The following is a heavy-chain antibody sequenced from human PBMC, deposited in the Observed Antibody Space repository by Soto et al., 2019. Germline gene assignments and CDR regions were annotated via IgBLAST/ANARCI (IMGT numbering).Heavy chain of an antibody. Sequence: LSLTCAISGVSLSTNITTSVWISQTVASGLEWLGRTDYRSKWYHDYAVSAKGRITIKADTSNNQLSVQLNSVTPDDTAVYYCERLIGDSWLDSSGEGTIVTVS. CDR2: TDYRSKWYH. CDR1: GVSLSTNITT. V-gene: IGHV6-1*01. D-gene: IGHD2-8*01. CDR3: ERLIGDSWLDS. J-gene: IGHJ5*01.